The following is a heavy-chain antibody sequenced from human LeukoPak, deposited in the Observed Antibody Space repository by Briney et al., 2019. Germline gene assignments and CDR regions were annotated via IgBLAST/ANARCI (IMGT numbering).Heavy chain of an antibody. J-gene: IGHJ5*02. CDR3: ARGWAELRSPFDP. D-gene: IGHD1-14*01. CDR1: DDFISNIRYF. CDR2: SNYSGRT. Sequence: SETLSLTCTISDDFISNIRYFWAWIRQPPGKGLEWIGSSNYSGRTYYAPSLKSRLTMSVDTAKRQFSLKLSSVTAADTAVYYCARGWAELRSPFDPWGQGTLVTVSS. V-gene: IGHV4-39*07.